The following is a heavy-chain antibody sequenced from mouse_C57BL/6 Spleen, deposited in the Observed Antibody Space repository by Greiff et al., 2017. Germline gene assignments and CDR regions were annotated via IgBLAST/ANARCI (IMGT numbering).Heavy chain of an antibody. V-gene: IGHV5-17*01. CDR2: ISSGSSTI. CDR3: ARPLYYYGYEGFAY. J-gene: IGHJ3*01. Sequence: VQLKESGGGLVKPGGSLKLSCAASGFTFSDYGMHWVRQAPEKGLEWVAYISSGSSTIYYADKVNGRVTISRDNAKNTLFLQMTILRSEDTAMYYCARPLYYYGYEGFAYWGQGTLVTVSA. CDR1: GFTFSDYG. D-gene: IGHD2-2*01.